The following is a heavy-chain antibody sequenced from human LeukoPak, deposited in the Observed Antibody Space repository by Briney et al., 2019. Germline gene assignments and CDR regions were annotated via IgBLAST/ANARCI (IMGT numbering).Heavy chain of an antibody. CDR3: ARDLNDYVWGSCREVYWFDP. Sequence: GGSLRLSCAASGFTFSSYWMSWVRQAPGKGLEWVAHIKQDGSEKYYVDSVKGRFTISRDNAKNSLYLQMNSLRAEDTAVYYCARDLNDYVWGSCREVYWFDPWGQGTLVTVSS. D-gene: IGHD3-16*02. CDR1: GFTFSSYW. CDR2: IKQDGSEK. V-gene: IGHV3-7*01. J-gene: IGHJ5*02.